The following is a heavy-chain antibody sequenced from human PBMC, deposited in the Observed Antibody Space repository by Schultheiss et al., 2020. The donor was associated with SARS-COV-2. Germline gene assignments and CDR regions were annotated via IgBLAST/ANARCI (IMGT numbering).Heavy chain of an antibody. V-gene: IGHV4-59*11. Sequence: SQTLSLTCTVSGGSITSHYWGWIRQPPGKGLEWIGYMSYSGTTNYNPSLKSRVTISLDTSENQFSLMLSSVTAADTAVYYCALDTKGWGDAYDIWGQGTMVTVSS. CDR3: ALDTKGWGDAYDI. J-gene: IGHJ3*02. CDR2: MSYSGTT. CDR1: GGSITSHY. D-gene: IGHD3-16*01.